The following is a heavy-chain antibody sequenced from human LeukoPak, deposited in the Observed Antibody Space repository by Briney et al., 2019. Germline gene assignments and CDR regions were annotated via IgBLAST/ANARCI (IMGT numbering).Heavy chain of an antibody. CDR2: ISSSSYI. CDR1: GFTFSSYS. J-gene: IGHJ5*02. CDR3: ARDDYGSGMGWFDP. D-gene: IGHD3-10*01. V-gene: IGHV3-21*01. Sequence: GGSLRLSCAASGFTFSSYSMNWVRQAPGKGLEWVSSISSSSYIYYADSVKGRFTISRDNAKNSLYLQMNSLRAEDTAVYYCARDDYGSGMGWFDPWGQGTLVTVSS.